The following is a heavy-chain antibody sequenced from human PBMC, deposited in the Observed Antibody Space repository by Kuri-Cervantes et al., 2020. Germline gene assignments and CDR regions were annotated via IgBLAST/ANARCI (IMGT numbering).Heavy chain of an antibody. Sequence: GGSLRLSCAASGFMFSTYWMSWVRQAPGKGLECVAIMNQDGSEKFYVDSMKGRFTISRDNAKNTLYLQMNSLRAEDTAVYYCARRTTALAYWGQGTLVTVSS. CDR2: MNQDGSEK. V-gene: IGHV3-7*02. CDR3: ARRTTALAY. D-gene: IGHD1-7*01. CDR1: GFMFSTYW. J-gene: IGHJ4*02.